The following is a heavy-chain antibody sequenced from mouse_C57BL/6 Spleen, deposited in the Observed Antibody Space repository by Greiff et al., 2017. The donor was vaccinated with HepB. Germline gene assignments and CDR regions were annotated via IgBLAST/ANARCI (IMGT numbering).Heavy chain of an antibody. Sequence: LQESGAELVKPGASVKISCKASGYAFSSYWMNWVKQRPGKGLEWIGQIYPGDGDTNYNGKFKGKAKLTADKSSSTAYMQLSSMTSEDSAVYFCARGSYYGNYDWYFDVWGTGTTVTVSS. CDR3: ARGSYYGNYDWYFDV. J-gene: IGHJ1*03. D-gene: IGHD2-10*01. V-gene: IGHV1-80*01. CDR1: GYAFSSYW. CDR2: IYPGDGDT.